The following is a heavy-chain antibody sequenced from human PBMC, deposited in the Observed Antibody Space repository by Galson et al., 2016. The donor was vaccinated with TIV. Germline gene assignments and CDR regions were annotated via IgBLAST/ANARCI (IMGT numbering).Heavy chain of an antibody. Sequence: SCKASGDIFINYPISWVRQAPGQGPEWMGGIMPTFDKPTYAQKFQGRITITTDKSTSTTYMVLSSLRSEDTAVYYCARGGGTYYQTYWYFNLWGRGTLVTVSS. V-gene: IGHV1-69*05. CDR3: ARGGGTYYQTYWYFNL. CDR1: GDIFINYP. CDR2: IMPTFDKP. J-gene: IGHJ2*01. D-gene: IGHD3-22*01.